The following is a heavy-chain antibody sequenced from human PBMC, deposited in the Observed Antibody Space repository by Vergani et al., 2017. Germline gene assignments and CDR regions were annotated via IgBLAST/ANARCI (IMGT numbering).Heavy chain of an antibody. J-gene: IGHJ6*04. Sequence: EVQLVESGGGLVKPGGSLRLSCAASGFPFINAWMTWVRQAPGKGLEWVGRIKSKTDGGTTYYAAPVKGKFTISRDDSKNTLYLQMNRLTIEDTAVYYCYYDCWAGYESGDVWGKGTTVTVSS. CDR2: IKSKTDGGTT. V-gene: IGHV3-15*01. D-gene: IGHD3-3*01. CDR1: GFPFINAW. CDR3: YYDCWAGYESGDV.